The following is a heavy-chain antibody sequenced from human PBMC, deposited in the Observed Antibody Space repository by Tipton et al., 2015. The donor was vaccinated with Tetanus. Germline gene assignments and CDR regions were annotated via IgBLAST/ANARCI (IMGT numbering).Heavy chain of an antibody. D-gene: IGHD6-13*01. CDR3: ARGFGSSFYCFDY. CDR2: VYGSGST. CDR1: GDSISIFY. V-gene: IGHV4-59*01. J-gene: IGHJ4*02. Sequence: TLSLTCTVSGDSISIFYWTWIRQPPGKGLEWIGHVYGSGSTNYNPSLESRVTMSIDTSRNQFSLKLTSVTAADTAFYYCARGFGSSFYCFDYWGQGILVTVSS.